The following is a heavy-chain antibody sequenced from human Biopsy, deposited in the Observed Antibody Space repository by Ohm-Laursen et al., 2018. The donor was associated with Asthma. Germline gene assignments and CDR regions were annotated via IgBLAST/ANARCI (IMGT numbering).Heavy chain of an antibody. J-gene: IGHJ4*02. V-gene: IGHV3-30*03. CDR1: GFTFSSYG. Sequence: SLRLSCAAPGFTFSSYGMHWVRQAPGKGLEWVAVISYDGSNKYYADSVKGRFTISRDNFKNTLYLQMNSLRGDDTAVYYCARDMNRDGWYFDYWGQGTLVTVSS. CDR2: ISYDGSNK. CDR3: ARDMNRDGWYFDY. D-gene: IGHD5-24*01.